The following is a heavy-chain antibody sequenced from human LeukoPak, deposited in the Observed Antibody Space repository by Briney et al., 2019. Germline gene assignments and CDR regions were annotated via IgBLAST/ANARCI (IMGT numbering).Heavy chain of an antibody. Sequence: GASEKVSCEASGYTFTSYGISWVRQAPGQGLEWIGWISAYNGNTNYAQKLQGRVTMISDTSTSTAYMELRSLRSDDTAVYYCSLMVRGVISATFDYWGQGTLVTVSS. CDR1: GYTFTSYG. CDR3: SLMVRGVISATFDY. J-gene: IGHJ4*02. D-gene: IGHD3-10*01. V-gene: IGHV1-18*01. CDR2: ISAYNGNT.